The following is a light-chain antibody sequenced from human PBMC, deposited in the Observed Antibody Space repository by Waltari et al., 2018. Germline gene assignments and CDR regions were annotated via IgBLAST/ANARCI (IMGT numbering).Light chain of an antibody. Sequence: DIQLTQSPSFLSASVGDRVTITCRASKGISSYLAWYQQKPGKAPKLLIYAASSLQSWVPSRFSGSGSGTEVTLTISSLQPEDFATYYCQQLNSYPMYTFGQGTKLEIK. CDR2: AAS. J-gene: IGKJ2*01. CDR1: KGISSY. V-gene: IGKV1-9*01. CDR3: QQLNSYPMYT.